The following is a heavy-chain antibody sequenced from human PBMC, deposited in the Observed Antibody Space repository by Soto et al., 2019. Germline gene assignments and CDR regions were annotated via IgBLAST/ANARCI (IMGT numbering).Heavy chain of an antibody. Sequence: ASVKVSCKASGYTFTSYGISWVRQAPGQGLEWMGWISAYNGNTNYAQKLQGRVTMTTDTSTSTACMELRSLRSDDTAVYYCARDLSGVVRIPADYWGQGTLVTVSS. V-gene: IGHV1-18*01. CDR3: ARDLSGVVRIPADY. CDR1: GYTFTSYG. CDR2: ISAYNGNT. J-gene: IGHJ4*02. D-gene: IGHD2-15*01.